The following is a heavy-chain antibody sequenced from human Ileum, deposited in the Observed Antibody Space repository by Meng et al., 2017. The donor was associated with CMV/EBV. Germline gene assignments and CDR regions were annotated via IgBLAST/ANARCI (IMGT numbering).Heavy chain of an antibody. CDR2: IYHSGNT. J-gene: IGHJ5*02. CDR3: ARLAAGINWFDP. Sequence: CTVSGGSMTSGGYYWSWIRQHPGKGLEWIGYIYHSGNTYYNPSLKSRVSISIDTSKNQFSLNLTSVTAADTAVYHCARLAAGINWFDPWGQGTLVTVSS. CDR1: GGSMTSGGYY. D-gene: IGHD6-19*01. V-gene: IGHV4-31*03.